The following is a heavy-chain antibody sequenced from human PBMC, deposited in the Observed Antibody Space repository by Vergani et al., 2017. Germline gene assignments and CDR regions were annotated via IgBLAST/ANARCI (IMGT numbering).Heavy chain of an antibody. Sequence: QLQLQESGPGLVKPSATLSLTCSVSGDSIRSSNDYWGWIRQPPGKGLEWIASIYYSGSTYYNPSLKSRVTISVDTSKNQFSLKLSSVTAADTAVYFCARHSTVEWLVKLGWFDPWGQGILVTVSS. V-gene: IGHV4-39*01. CDR3: ARHSTVEWLVKLGWFDP. J-gene: IGHJ5*02. CDR1: GDSIRSSNDY. D-gene: IGHD6-19*01. CDR2: IYYSGST.